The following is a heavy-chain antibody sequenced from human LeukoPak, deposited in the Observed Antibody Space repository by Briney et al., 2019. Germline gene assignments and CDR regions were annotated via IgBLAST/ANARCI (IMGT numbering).Heavy chain of an antibody. V-gene: IGHV1-69*05. J-gene: IGHJ4*02. Sequence: SVKVSCKASGGTFSSYAISWVRQAPGQGLEWMGRIIPIFGTANYAQKFQGRVTITTDESTSTAYVELSSLRSEDTAVYYCARVADRWEPFDYWGQGTLVTVSS. CDR1: GGTFSSYA. CDR3: ARVADRWEPFDY. CDR2: IIPIFGTA. D-gene: IGHD4-23*01.